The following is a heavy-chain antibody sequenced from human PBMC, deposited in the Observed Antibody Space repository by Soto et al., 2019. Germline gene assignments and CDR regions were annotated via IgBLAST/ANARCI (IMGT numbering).Heavy chain of an antibody. CDR1: GYSFPNYW. J-gene: IGHJ6*02. CDR3: ASRGYTSSSVQYYDMDV. V-gene: IGHV5-10-1*01. Sequence: GESLKISCKGSGYSFPNYWISWVRQMPGKGLELMVRIDPSDSYTNYSPSFQGHVTISADKSISTAYLQWSSLKASDTAMYYCASRGYTSSSVQYYDMDVWGQGTTVTVSS. CDR2: IDPSDSYT. D-gene: IGHD6-6*01.